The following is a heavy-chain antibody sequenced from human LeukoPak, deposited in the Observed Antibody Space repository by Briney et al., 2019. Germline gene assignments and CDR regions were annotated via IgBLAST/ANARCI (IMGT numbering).Heavy chain of an antibody. CDR1: GYSISSGYY. V-gene: IGHV4-38-2*01. Sequence: PSQTLSLTCAVSGYSISSGYYWGWIRQPPGKGLEWIGSIYHSGSTYYNPSLKSPVTISVDTSKNQFSLKLSSVTAADTAVYYCARAKLGSGSYEDAFDIWGQGTMVTVSS. J-gene: IGHJ3*02. CDR3: ARAKLGSGSYEDAFDI. D-gene: IGHD3-10*01. CDR2: IYHSGST.